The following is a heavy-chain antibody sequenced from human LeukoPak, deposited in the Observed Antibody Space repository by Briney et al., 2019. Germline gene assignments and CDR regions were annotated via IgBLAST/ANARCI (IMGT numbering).Heavy chain of an antibody. CDR2: ISVSGSTT. V-gene: IGHV3-23*01. CDR3: AKANHCSAGSCYSFDF. Sequence: PGGSLRLSCAASGFTVSSNYMNWVRQAPGKGLEWVSAISVSGSTTYYADSVKGRFTISRDNSKNTLYLQMNSLRAEDTAVYYCAKANHCSAGSCYSFDFWGQGTLVTVSS. D-gene: IGHD2-15*01. CDR1: GFTVSSNY. J-gene: IGHJ4*02.